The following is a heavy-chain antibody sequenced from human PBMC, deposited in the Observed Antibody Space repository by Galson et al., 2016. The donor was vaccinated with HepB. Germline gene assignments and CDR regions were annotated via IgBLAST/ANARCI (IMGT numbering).Heavy chain of an antibody. CDR3: ARAQQKWESDY. Sequence: SLRLSCAASGFTFSSYGIHWVRQAPGKGLEWVAIIWYDGSDKYYADSVKGRFTTSRDNSKNTMYLQMNSLRVEDTAVYYCARAQQKWESDYWGQGTLVTVSS. D-gene: IGHD1-26*01. CDR1: GFTFSSYG. CDR2: IWYDGSDK. J-gene: IGHJ4*02. V-gene: IGHV3-33*01.